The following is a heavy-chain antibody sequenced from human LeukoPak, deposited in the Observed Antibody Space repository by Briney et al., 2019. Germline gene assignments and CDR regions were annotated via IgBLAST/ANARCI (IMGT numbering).Heavy chain of an antibody. D-gene: IGHD2-21*02. J-gene: IGHJ4*02. CDR2: IHHGGST. Sequence: PSETLSLTCAVSAYSISSGYYGGWIRQPPGKGLEWIGSIHHGGSTYYNPSLKSRITISIDRSKNQFSLKLNSVTAADSAVYYCATNVTYSFDNWGQGTLVTVSS. V-gene: IGHV4-38-2*01. CDR3: ATNVTYSFDN. CDR1: AYSISSGYY.